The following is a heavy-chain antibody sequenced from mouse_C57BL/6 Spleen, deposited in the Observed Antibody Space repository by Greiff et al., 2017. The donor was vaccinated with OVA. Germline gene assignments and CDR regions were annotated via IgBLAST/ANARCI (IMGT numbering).Heavy chain of an antibody. D-gene: IGHD1-1*01. Sequence: VKLMESGPGLVAPSQSLSITCTVSGFSLTSYGVHWVRQPPGKGLEWLVVIWSDGSTTYNSALKSRLSISKDNSKSQVFIKMNSLQTDDTAMYYGARHNYYGSSYGWYFDVWGTGTTVTVSS. CDR2: IWSDGST. CDR1: GFSLTSYG. V-gene: IGHV2-6-1*01. J-gene: IGHJ1*03. CDR3: ARHNYYGSSYGWYFDV.